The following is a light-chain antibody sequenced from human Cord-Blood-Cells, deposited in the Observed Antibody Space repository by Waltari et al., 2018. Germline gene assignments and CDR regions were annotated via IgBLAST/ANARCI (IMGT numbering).Light chain of an antibody. Sequence: QSALTQPASVSGSPGQSITISCPGTSSDVGSYNLVSWYQQHPGKAPKLMINEGSKRPSGVSNRFAGSKSGNTASLTISGLQAEDEADYYCCSYAGSNVVFGGGTKLTVL. J-gene: IGLJ2*01. CDR1: SSDVGSYNL. CDR2: EGS. V-gene: IGLV2-23*01. CDR3: CSYAGSNVV.